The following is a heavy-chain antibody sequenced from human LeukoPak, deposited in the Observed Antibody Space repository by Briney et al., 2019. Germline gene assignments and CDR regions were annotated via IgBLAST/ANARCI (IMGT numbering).Heavy chain of an antibody. D-gene: IGHD5-18*01. Sequence: SETLSLTCTVSGGSNSSYYWSWIRQPAGKGLEWIGRIYTSGSTNYNPSLKSRVTMSVDTSKNQFSLKLSSVTAADTAVYYCARDRLDTAMVTPFDYWGQGTLVTVSS. V-gene: IGHV4-4*07. CDR3: ARDRLDTAMVTPFDY. CDR1: GGSNSSYY. CDR2: IYTSGST. J-gene: IGHJ4*02.